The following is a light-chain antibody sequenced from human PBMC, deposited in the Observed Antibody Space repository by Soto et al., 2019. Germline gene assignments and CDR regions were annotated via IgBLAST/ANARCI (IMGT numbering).Light chain of an antibody. CDR2: DAS. CDR1: QSVGSN. CDR3: QQHSNWPLT. V-gene: IGKV3-11*01. J-gene: IGKJ4*01. Sequence: EIVLIQSLATLSLSPGERATLSCRASQSVGSNLAWYQQNPGQAPRLLIFDASNRATGIPARFSGSGSGTDFILAISSLEPEDFVVYYCQQHSNWPLTFGGGTKVEIK.